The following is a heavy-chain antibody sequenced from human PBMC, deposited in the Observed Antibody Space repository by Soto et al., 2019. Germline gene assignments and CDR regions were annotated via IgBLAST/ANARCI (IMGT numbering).Heavy chain of an antibody. CDR1: GFSFGSYA. J-gene: IGHJ4*02. CDR3: ARWSYLDY. V-gene: IGHV3-23*01. CDR2: ISGSDGKT. D-gene: IGHD3-3*01. Sequence: PGGALRLSCAASGFSFGSYALSWVRQAPGKGLEWVSTISGSDGKTFYADSVKGRFSISRDTSQSTLYLQMNSLRADETAMYYCARWSYLDYWGQGTWVPVYS.